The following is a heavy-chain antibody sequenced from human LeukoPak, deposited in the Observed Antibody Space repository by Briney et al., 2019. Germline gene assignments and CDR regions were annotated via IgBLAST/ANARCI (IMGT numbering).Heavy chain of an antibody. V-gene: IGHV6-1*01. CDR3: ARGAVRGGTNFDY. CDR1: GDSVSGSPAV. D-gene: IGHD3-10*01. CDR2: AYYRSKWYI. J-gene: IGHJ4*02. Sequence: SQTLSLTCAISGDSVSGSPAVWNWIRQSPSRGLEWLGRAYYRSKWYIDYAVSVKGRITITPDPYKNQFSLQMNSVTPEDTGVYYCARGAVRGGTNFDYWGQGTLVTVSS.